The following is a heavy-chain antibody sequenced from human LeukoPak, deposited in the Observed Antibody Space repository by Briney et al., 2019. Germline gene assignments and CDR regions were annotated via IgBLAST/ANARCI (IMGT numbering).Heavy chain of an antibody. CDR3: ARERLRGSYSDY. D-gene: IGHD1-26*01. V-gene: IGHV3-64*01. J-gene: IGHJ4*02. Sequence: PGGSLRLSCAASGFTFSSYAMDWVRQAPGKGLEYVSAISSNGGSTYYANSVKGRFTISRDNSKNTLYLQMGSLRPEDMAVYYCARERLRGSYSDYWGQGTLVTVSS. CDR2: ISSNGGST. CDR1: GFTFSSYA.